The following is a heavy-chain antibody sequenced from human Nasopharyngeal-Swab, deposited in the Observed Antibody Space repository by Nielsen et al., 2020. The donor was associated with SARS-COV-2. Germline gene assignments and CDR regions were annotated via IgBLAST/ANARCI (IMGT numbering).Heavy chain of an antibody. CDR2: IYYSGST. CDR1: GGSISSGGYY. Sequence: SETLSLTFTLSGGSISSGGYYWSWIRQHPGKGLEWIGYIYYSGSTYYNPSLKSRVTISVDTSKSQFSLKLSSVTAADTAVYYCARGLYYYYYMDVWGKGTTVTVSS. V-gene: IGHV4-31*03. J-gene: IGHJ6*03. CDR3: ARGLYYYYYMDV.